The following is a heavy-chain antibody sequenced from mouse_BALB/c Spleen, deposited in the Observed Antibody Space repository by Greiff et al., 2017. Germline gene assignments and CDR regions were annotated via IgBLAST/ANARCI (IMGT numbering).Heavy chain of an antibody. Sequence: QVQLQQSGPELVKPGASVKMSCKASGYTFTDYWMHWVKQRPGQGLEWIGAIDTSDSYTSYNQKFKGKATLTVDESSSTAYMQLSSLTSEDSAVYYCARWGIYYGYEGYFDYWGQGTTLTVSS. D-gene: IGHD2-2*01. CDR1: GYTFTDYW. CDR3: ARWGIYYGYEGYFDY. CDR2: IDTSDSYT. J-gene: IGHJ2*01. V-gene: IGHV1-69*02.